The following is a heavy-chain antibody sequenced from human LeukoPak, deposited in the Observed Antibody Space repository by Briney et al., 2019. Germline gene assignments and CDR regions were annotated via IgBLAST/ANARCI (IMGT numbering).Heavy chain of an antibody. D-gene: IGHD4-23*01. Sequence: PGGSLRLSCAASGFTFSSYAMSWVRQAPGKGLEWVSAISCSGGSTYYADSVKGRFTISRDISKNTLYLQMNSLRAEDTAVYYCAKATPRSYYYYYGMDVWGKGTTVTVSS. CDR2: ISCSGGST. CDR1: GFTFSSYA. J-gene: IGHJ6*04. V-gene: IGHV3-23*01. CDR3: AKATPRSYYYYYGMDV.